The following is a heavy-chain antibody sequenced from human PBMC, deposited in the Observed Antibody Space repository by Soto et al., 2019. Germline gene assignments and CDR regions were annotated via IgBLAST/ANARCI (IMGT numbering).Heavy chain of an antibody. Sequence: ASVTVSCTASAYTLTSNYMHWVRQAPGQGLEWMGIINPSGGSTSYAQKFQGRVTMTRDTSTSTVYMELSSLRSEDTAVYYCARSPSSTVIFDYWGQGTLVTVSS. V-gene: IGHV1-46*03. J-gene: IGHJ4*02. CDR3: ARSPSSTVIFDY. D-gene: IGHD3-22*01. CDR2: INPSGGST. CDR1: AYTLTSNY.